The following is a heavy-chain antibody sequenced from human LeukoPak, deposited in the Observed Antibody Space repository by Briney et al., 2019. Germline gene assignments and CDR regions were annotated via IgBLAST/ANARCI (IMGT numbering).Heavy chain of an antibody. D-gene: IGHD4/OR15-4a*01. CDR2: ISGSGGST. Sequence: PVGSLRLSPAASGLTFSSYAMSSVRQAPGKGLEWVSAISGSGGSTYYADSVKGRFTISRDNSKKTLYLQMNSLRAEDTAVYYSAKDRPYDYGDAWDCDYWGQGTLVTVSS. CDR3: AKDRPYDYGDAWDCDY. CDR1: GLTFSSYA. J-gene: IGHJ4*02. V-gene: IGHV3-23*01.